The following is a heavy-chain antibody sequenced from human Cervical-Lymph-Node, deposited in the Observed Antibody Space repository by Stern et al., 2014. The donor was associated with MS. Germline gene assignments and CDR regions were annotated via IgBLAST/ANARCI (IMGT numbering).Heavy chain of an antibody. CDR1: GGSISSYY. CDR2: IYYSGST. J-gene: IGHJ4*02. D-gene: IGHD5-24*01. V-gene: IGHV4-59*01. CDR3: ARGPVEMATSSFDY. Sequence: QLQLQESGPGLVKPSETLSLTCTVSGGSISSYYWSWIRQPPGKGLEWIGDIYYSGSTNYNPSLKSRVTISVDTSKNQFSLKLSSVTAADTAVYYCARGPVEMATSSFDYWGQGTLVTVSS.